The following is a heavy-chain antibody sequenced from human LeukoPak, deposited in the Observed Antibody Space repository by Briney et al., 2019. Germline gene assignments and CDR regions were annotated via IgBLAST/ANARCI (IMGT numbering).Heavy chain of an antibody. Sequence: AGGSLRLSCAASGFNFNNYWMHWVRQGPGKGLVWVSRINSDGRSTSYADSVKGRFTISRDNAKNTLYLQMNSLRAEDTAVYYCARDRGGYSGYETNDYWGQGTLVTVSS. J-gene: IGHJ4*02. CDR2: INSDGRST. D-gene: IGHD5-12*01. CDR1: GFNFNNYW. CDR3: ARDRGGYSGYETNDY. V-gene: IGHV3-74*01.